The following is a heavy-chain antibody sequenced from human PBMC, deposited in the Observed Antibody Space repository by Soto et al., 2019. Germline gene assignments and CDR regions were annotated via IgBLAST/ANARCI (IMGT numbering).Heavy chain of an antibody. V-gene: IGHV3-73*01. CDR1: GFTFSDSA. CDR2: IKSRADNFAT. D-gene: IGHD3-10*01. CDR3: CRPIYYNNLAPH. Sequence: HPGGSLRLSCVASGFTFSDSAVHWVRQASGKGLEWVGRIKSRADNFATAYAASVNGRFTIFRDDSRSTAYLQMNSLETEDTAVYYCCRPIYYNNLAPHWGQGTLVTVSS. J-gene: IGHJ4*02.